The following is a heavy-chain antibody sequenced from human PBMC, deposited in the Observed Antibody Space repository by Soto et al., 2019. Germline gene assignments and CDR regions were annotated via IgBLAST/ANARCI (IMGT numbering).Heavy chain of an antibody. Sequence: ASVKVSCKASGYTFTGYYMHWVRQAPGQGLEWMGWINPNSGGTNYAQKFQGWVTMTRDTSISTAYMELSRLRSDDTAVYYCARERGATYYYDSSGSLQHWGQGTLVTVSS. CDR1: GYTFTGYY. CDR2: INPNSGGT. D-gene: IGHD3-22*01. V-gene: IGHV1-2*04. J-gene: IGHJ1*01. CDR3: ARERGATYYYDSSGSLQH.